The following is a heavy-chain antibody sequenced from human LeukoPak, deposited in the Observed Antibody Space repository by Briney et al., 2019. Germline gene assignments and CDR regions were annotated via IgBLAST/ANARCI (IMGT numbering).Heavy chain of an antibody. CDR3: ARDLSGSSGNWFDP. J-gene: IGHJ5*02. V-gene: IGHV3-30*04. CDR2: ISYDGSNK. Sequence: GGSLRLSCAASGFTFSSYAMHWVRQAPGKGLEWVAVISYDGSNKYYADSVKGRFTISRDNSKNTLYLQMNSLRAEDTAVYYCARDLSGSSGNWFDPWGQGTLVTVSS. CDR1: GFTFSSYA. D-gene: IGHD1-26*01.